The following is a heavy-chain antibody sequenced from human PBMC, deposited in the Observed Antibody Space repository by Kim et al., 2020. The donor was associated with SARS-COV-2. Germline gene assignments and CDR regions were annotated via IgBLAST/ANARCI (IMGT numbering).Heavy chain of an antibody. CDR3: ARVLGFYDSSAFDI. J-gene: IGHJ3*02. V-gene: IGHV4-59*01. CDR2: IYYSGST. D-gene: IGHD3-22*01. Sequence: SETLSLTCTVSGGSISSYYWSWIRQPPGKGLEWIGYIYYSGSTNYNPSLKSRVTISVDTSKNQFSLKLSSVTAADTAVYYCARVLGFYDSSAFDIWGQGTMVTVSS. CDR1: GGSISSYY.